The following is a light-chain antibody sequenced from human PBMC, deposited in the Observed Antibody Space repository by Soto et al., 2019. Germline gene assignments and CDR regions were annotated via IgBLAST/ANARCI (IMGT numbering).Light chain of an antibody. CDR2: EVI. CDR1: SSDVGGYNY. CDR3: SSYTSSSTLG. J-gene: IGLJ1*01. Sequence: QSVLTQPASVSGSPGQSITISCTGTSSDVGGYNYVSWYQQHPGEAPKLMIYEVINRPSGVSNRFSGSKSGNTASLTISGLQAEDEADYYCSSYTSSSTLGFGTGTKVTVL. V-gene: IGLV2-14*01.